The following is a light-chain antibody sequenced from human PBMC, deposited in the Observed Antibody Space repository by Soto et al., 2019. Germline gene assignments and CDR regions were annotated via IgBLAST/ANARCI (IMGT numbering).Light chain of an antibody. CDR2: SNN. J-gene: IGLJ2*01. CDR3: AAWDDSLNGVV. CDR1: SSNIGSNT. V-gene: IGLV1-44*01. Sequence: QSVLTQPPSASGTPGQRVTISFSGSSSNIGSNTANWYQQLPGTAPKLLIYSNNQRPSGAPDRFSGSKSGTSASLAISGLQSEDEADYYCAAWDDSLNGVVFGGGTKLTVL.